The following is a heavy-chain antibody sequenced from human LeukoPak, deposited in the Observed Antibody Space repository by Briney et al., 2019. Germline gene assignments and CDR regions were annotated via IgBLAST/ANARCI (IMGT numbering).Heavy chain of an antibody. Sequence: GGSLRLSCAASGLTFSSSWMNWVRQAPGKGLEWVANINPAGSQKNYVDSVKGRFTISRDNAMNSVFLQIDSLKAEDTGVYYCARYSGSFPGWLDPWGQGTLVTVSS. CDR1: GLTFSSSW. CDR3: ARYSGSFPGWLDP. J-gene: IGHJ5*02. D-gene: IGHD1-26*01. V-gene: IGHV3-7*01. CDR2: INPAGSQK.